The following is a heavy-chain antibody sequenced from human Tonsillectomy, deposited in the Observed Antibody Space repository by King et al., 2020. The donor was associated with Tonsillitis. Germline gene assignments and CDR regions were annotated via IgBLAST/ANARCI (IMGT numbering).Heavy chain of an antibody. CDR3: AKDSCSGGSCYSDYYGMDV. CDR1: GFTFSSYG. V-gene: IGHV3-30*18. Sequence: VQLVESGGGVVQPGRSLRLSCAASGFTFSSYGMHWVRQAPGKGLEWVAVISYDGSNKYYADSVKGRFTISRDNSKITLYLQMNSLRAEDTAVYYCAKDSCSGGSCYSDYYGMDVWGQGTTVTVSS. CDR2: ISYDGSNK. D-gene: IGHD2-15*01. J-gene: IGHJ6*02.